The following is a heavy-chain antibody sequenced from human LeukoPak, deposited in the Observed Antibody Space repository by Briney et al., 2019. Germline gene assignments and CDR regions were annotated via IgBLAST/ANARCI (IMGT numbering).Heavy chain of an antibody. J-gene: IGHJ4*02. CDR2: IYTSGST. CDR1: GGSISSTDYY. CDR3: ARDPVGYYDSSGYQRAY. Sequence: PSETLSLTCSVSGGSISSTDYYWSWIRQPAGKGLEWIGRIYTSGSTYYNPSLKSRVTISVDTSKNQFSLKLSSVTAADTAVYYCARDPVGYYDSSGYQRAYWGQGTLVTVSS. V-gene: IGHV4-61*02. D-gene: IGHD3-22*01.